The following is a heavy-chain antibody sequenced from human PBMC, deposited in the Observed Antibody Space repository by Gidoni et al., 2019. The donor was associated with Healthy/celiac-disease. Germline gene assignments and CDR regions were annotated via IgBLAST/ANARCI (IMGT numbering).Heavy chain of an antibody. CDR1: GFSLSTSGMC. J-gene: IGHJ4*02. Sequence: QVTLRESGPALVQPTQTLTLTCTFSGFSLSTSGMCVSWIRQPPGKALEWLARIDWDDDKYYSTSLKTRLTISKDTSKNQVVLTMTNMDPVDTATYYCARLSGGSCYSVVDYWGQGTLVTVSS. D-gene: IGHD2-15*01. CDR3: ARLSGGSCYSVVDY. CDR2: IDWDDDK. V-gene: IGHV2-70*15.